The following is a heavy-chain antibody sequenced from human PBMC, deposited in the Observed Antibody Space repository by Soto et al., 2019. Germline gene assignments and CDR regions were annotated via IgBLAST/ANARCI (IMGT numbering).Heavy chain of an antibody. CDR3: ARDGYYDSSGRYYFDY. J-gene: IGHJ4*02. Sequence: PSETLSLTYTVSGGSISSGDYYWSWIRQPPGKGLEWIGYIYYSGSTYYNPSLKSRVTISVDTSKNQFSLKLSSVTAADTAVYYCARDGYYDSSGRYYFDYWGQGTLVTVSS. D-gene: IGHD3-22*01. CDR2: IYYSGST. V-gene: IGHV4-30-4*01. CDR1: GGSISSGDYY.